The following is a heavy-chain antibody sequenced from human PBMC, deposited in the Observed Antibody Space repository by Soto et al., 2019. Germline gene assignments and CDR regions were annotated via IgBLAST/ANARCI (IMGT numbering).Heavy chain of an antibody. D-gene: IGHD3-10*01. J-gene: IGHJ5*02. CDR3: ARLGPGGWSKDWFDP. CDR2: IYYSGST. CDR1: GGSIIHYG. V-gene: IGHV4-59*08. Sequence: LRHSRTVFGGSIIHYGCSWILKPPGKGLEWIGYIYYSGSTNYNPSLKSRVTISVDTSKNQFSLKLSSVTAADTAVYYCARLGPGGWSKDWFDPWGQRTLVTSPQ.